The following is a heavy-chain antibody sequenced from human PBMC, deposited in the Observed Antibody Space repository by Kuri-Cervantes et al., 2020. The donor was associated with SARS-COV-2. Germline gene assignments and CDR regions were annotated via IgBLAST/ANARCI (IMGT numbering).Heavy chain of an antibody. CDR1: GFIFNNYG. CDR2: IRHGGSDK. D-gene: IGHD3-10*01. J-gene: IGHJ4*02. CDR3: ARDSVTHRSMVRGVTSDY. Sequence: GESLKISCAASGFIFNNYGIHWVRQAPGKGLEWVAFIRHGGSDKFYADSVMGRFTISRENSKSTVYLQMNSLSPEDTAVYYCARDSVTHRSMVRGVTSDYWGQGTLVTVSS. V-gene: IGHV3-30*02.